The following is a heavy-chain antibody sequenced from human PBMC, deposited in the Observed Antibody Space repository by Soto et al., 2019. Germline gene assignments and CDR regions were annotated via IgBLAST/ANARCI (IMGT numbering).Heavy chain of an antibody. Sequence: NPGGSLRLSCAASGFAFSNAWINWVRQAPGKGLEWVGRVKSKTDGGSSDYAAPVKGRFAVSRDDSKNMVYLQMNSLKIEDTAVYYCTTDSRTALPEVRFDYWGHGTLVTVSS. CDR1: GFAFSNAW. CDR2: VKSKTDGGSS. V-gene: IGHV3-15*07. D-gene: IGHD2-2*01. CDR3: TTDSRTALPEVRFDY. J-gene: IGHJ4*01.